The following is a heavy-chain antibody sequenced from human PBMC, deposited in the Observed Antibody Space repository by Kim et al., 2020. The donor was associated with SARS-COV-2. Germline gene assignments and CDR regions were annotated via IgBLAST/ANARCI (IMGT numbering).Heavy chain of an antibody. CDR3: ARGDILTGYTLNYYYYYGMDV. V-gene: IGHV3-13*01. CDR1: GFTFSSYD. J-gene: IGHJ6*04. Sequence: GGSLRLSCAASGFTFSSYDMHWVRQATGKGLEWVSAIGTAGDTYYPGSVKGRFTISRENAKNSLYLQMNSLRAGDTAVYYCARGDILTGYTLNYYYYYGMDVWGKGTTVTVSS. D-gene: IGHD3-9*01. CDR2: IGTAGDT.